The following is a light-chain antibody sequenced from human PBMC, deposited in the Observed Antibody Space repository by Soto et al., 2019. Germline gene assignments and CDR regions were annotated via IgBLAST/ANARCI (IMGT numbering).Light chain of an antibody. CDR1: QTISEW. Sequence: IHRAQYPSILSASVGDRFTITCRASQTISEWLAWYQQRSGKAPKLLIYKASTLESGVPSRFSGSGSGTEFTLTISGLQPEDFATYYCQQYNAYPLTFGGGTKVDIK. J-gene: IGKJ4*01. CDR3: QQYNAYPLT. CDR2: KAS. V-gene: IGKV1-5*03.